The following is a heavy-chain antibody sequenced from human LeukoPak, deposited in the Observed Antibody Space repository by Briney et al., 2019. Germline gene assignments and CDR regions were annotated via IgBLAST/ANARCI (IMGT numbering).Heavy chain of an antibody. CDR3: AVSGRKVGDQLVDY. D-gene: IGHD2-2*01. Sequence: SSETLSLTCAVYGGSFSGYYRSWIRQPPGKGLEWIGEINHSGSTNYNPSLKSRVTISVDTSKNQFSLKLSSVTAADTAVYYCAVSGRKVGDQLVDYWGQGTLVTVSS. J-gene: IGHJ4*02. V-gene: IGHV4-34*01. CDR1: GGSFSGYY. CDR2: INHSGST.